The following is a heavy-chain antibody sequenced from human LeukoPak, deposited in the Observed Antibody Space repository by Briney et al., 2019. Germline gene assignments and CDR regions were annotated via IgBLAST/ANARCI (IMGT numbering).Heavy chain of an antibody. Sequence: PGGSLRLSCRTSGFTFGDYAMSWVRQAPGKGLEWVGCIRSEAYGGVREYAASVKGRFSISRDDSNSVAYLQMNSLKTEDTAVYFCVRANYCISSTCGLGKQMDVWGKGTTVTVSS. J-gene: IGHJ6*04. CDR3: VRANYCISSTCGLGKQMDV. CDR1: GFTFGDYA. D-gene: IGHD2-2*01. CDR2: IRSEAYGGVR. V-gene: IGHV3-49*04.